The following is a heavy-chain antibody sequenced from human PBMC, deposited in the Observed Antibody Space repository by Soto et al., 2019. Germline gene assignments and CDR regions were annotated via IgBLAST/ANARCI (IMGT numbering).Heavy chain of an antibody. CDR1: GGSISSSSYY. D-gene: IGHD2-2*01. CDR3: ARQGTEDIVVVPAAISY. Sequence: QLQLQESGPRLVKPSETLSLTCTVSGGSISSSSYYWGWIRHPPGKGLEWIGSIYYSGSTYYNPSLKSRVTISIDTSKNQFSLKLSSVTAADTAVYYCARQGTEDIVVVPAAISYWGQVTLVTVSS. J-gene: IGHJ4*02. V-gene: IGHV4-39*01. CDR2: IYYSGST.